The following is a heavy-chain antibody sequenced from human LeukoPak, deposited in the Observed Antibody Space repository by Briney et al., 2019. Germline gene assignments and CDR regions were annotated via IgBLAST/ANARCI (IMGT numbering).Heavy chain of an antibody. D-gene: IGHD6-13*01. CDR2: IWYDGSNK. CDR1: GFTFSSYG. Sequence: GGSLRLSCAASGFTFSSYGMHWVRQAPGKGLEWVAVIWYDGSNKYYADSVKGRFTISRDNSKNTLYLQMNSLRAEDTAVYYCARVSLHSSRTTPFDYWGQGTLVTVSS. J-gene: IGHJ4*02. CDR3: ARVSLHSSRTTPFDY. V-gene: IGHV3-33*08.